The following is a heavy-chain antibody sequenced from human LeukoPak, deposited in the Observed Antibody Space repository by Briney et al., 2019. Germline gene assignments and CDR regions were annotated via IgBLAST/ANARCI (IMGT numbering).Heavy chain of an antibody. V-gene: IGHV3-48*03. Sequence: GSLRLSCAASGFNVNSFEMTWVRQAPGLGLEFLSYISDSGGVIKYADSVKGRFIISRDSAENALYLQMNNLGADDTAVYFCAGGPQYAGSFPYWGQGTLVAVSS. CDR2: ISDSGGVI. CDR1: GFNVNSFE. CDR3: AGGPQYAGSFPY. D-gene: IGHD1-26*01. J-gene: IGHJ4*02.